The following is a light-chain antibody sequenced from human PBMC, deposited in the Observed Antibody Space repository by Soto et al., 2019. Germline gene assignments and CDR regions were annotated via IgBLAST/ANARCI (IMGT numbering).Light chain of an antibody. CDR1: SSDVGSYNL. CDR3: CSYAGSRTHVL. J-gene: IGLJ2*01. Sequence: QSALTQPASVSGSPGQSITISCIGTSSDVGSYNLVSWYQQHPGKAPKVLIYEVSERPSGVSNRFSGSKSGNTASLTISGXXXXDEAEYYCCSYAGSRTHVLXGGGTKLTVL. V-gene: IGLV2-23*02. CDR2: EVS.